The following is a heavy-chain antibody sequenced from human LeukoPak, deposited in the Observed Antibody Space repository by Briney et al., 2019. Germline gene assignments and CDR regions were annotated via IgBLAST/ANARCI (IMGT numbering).Heavy chain of an antibody. V-gene: IGHV4-59*01. CDR2: IYYSGTT. D-gene: IGHD6-19*01. CDR3: ARGAGWWPY. CDR1: GGSISSYY. Sequence: SETLSLTCTVSGGSISSYYWSWIRQPPGKGLEWIGYIYYSGTTNYNPSLKGRLTISLDMSKNQFSLKLSSVTAADTAVYYCARGAGWWPYWGQGTLVTVSS. J-gene: IGHJ4*02.